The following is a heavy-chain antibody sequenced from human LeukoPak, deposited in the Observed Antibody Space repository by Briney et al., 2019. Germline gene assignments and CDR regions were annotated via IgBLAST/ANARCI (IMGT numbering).Heavy chain of an antibody. CDR2: MNPNSGNT. D-gene: IGHD3-22*01. J-gene: IGHJ5*02. CDR1: GYTFTSYD. CDR3: ARITYYYDSSGYGPVGWFDP. Sequence: GASVKVSCKASGYTFTSYDINWVRQATGQGLEWMGWMNPNSGNTGYAQKFQGRVTMTRNTSISTAYMELGSLRSEDTAVYYCARITYYYDSSGYGPVGWFDPWGQGTLVTVSS. V-gene: IGHV1-8*01.